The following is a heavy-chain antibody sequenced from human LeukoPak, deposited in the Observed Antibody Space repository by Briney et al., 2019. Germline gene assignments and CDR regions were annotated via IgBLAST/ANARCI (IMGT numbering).Heavy chain of an antibody. CDR1: GFTFDDYA. V-gene: IGHV3-43*01. CDR3: ARDSDYGSATNYFDY. D-gene: IGHD3-10*01. J-gene: IGHJ4*02. CDR2: ISWEGDTT. Sequence: GGSLRLSCAASGFTFDDYAMHWVRQPPGKGLEWVSLISWEGDTTYYADSVRGRFTISRDNRKNTLHLQINSLRTEDTAFYYCARDSDYGSATNYFDYWDPGTLVSVSS.